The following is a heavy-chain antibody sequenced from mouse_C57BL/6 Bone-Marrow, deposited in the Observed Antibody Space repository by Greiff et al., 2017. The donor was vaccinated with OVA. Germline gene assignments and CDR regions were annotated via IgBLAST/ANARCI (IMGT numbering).Heavy chain of an antibody. V-gene: IGHV1-82*01. J-gene: IGHJ2*01. CDR1: GYAFSSSW. D-gene: IGHD1-1*01. CDR2: IYPGDGDT. Sequence: QVQLQQSGPELVKPGASVKISCKASGYAFSSSWMNWVKQRPGKGLEWIGRIYPGDGDTNYNGKFKGKATLTADKSSSTAYMQLSSLTSEDSAVYFCARKATYYYGSSYGDFDYWGQGTTLTVSS. CDR3: ARKATYYYGSSYGDFDY.